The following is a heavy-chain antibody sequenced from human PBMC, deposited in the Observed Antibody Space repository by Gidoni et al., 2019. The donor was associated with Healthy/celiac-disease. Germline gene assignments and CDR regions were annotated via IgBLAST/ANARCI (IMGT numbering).Heavy chain of an antibody. D-gene: IGHD6-19*01. V-gene: IGHV3-30*04. Sequence: QVQLVESGGGVVQPGRSLRRSCAASGFTFSSYAMHWVRQAPGKGLGWVAVISYDGSNKYYADSVKGRFTISRDNSKNTLYLQMNSLRAEDTAVYYCARAQGVAGTGYWGQGTLVTVSS. J-gene: IGHJ4*02. CDR3: ARAQGVAGTGY. CDR1: GFTFSSYA. CDR2: ISYDGSNK.